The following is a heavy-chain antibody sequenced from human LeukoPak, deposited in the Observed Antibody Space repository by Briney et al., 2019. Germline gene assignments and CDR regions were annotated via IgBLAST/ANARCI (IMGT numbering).Heavy chain of an antibody. J-gene: IGHJ4*02. CDR2: ISGSGSNT. CDR3: AKGDLPLVYGGAFEY. D-gene: IGHD2-2*02. V-gene: IGHV3-23*01. Sequence: PGGSLRLSCAASGITFSGSGMSWVRQAPGKGLEWVSTISGSGSNTHYADSVKGRFTISRDNSKNTLYLQMNSLRAEDTAVYYCAKGDLPLVYGGAFEYWGQGTLVTVSS. CDR1: GITFSGSG.